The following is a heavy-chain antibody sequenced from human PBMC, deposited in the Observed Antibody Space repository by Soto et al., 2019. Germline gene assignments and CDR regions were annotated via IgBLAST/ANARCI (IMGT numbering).Heavy chain of an antibody. CDR3: ARDVMANNRYHWYFDL. Sequence: QVQLQQWGAGLLKPSETLSLTCAVYGGSFSGYYWSWIRQPPGKGLEWIGEITHSGSTNYNRSLKSRVTISVDTSKSQFSLKLSSVTAADTAVYYCARDVMANNRYHWYFDLWGRGTLVTVSS. CDR2: ITHSGST. CDR1: GGSFSGYY. V-gene: IGHV4-34*01. D-gene: IGHD2-8*01. J-gene: IGHJ2*01.